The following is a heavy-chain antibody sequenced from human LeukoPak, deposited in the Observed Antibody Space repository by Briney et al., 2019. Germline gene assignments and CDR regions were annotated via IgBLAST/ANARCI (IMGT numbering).Heavy chain of an antibody. Sequence: GGSLRLSCAASGFTFSSYVMSWVRQAPGKGLEWVSAISDSGGSTFYADSVEGRFTISRDNSKNTLYLQVNSLRAEDTAVYYCAKGLYSSSSYFDYWGQGTLVTVSS. J-gene: IGHJ4*02. CDR1: GFTFSSYV. V-gene: IGHV3-23*01. CDR3: AKGLYSSSSYFDY. CDR2: ISDSGGST. D-gene: IGHD6-6*01.